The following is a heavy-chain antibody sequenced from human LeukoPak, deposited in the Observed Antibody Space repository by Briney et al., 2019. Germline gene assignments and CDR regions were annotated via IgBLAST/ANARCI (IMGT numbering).Heavy chain of an antibody. CDR2: IKEDGNVK. CDR1: GFTFSNSW. D-gene: IGHD2/OR15-2a*01. Sequence: GGSLRLSCAASGFTFSNSWMTWVPEAPGKGLEWVADIKEDGNVKNYVEYVKGRFTISRDNAKNSLHLQVSSLRVEDTAVYYCARDRAYSTYDYWGQGTLVRVSS. J-gene: IGHJ4*02. V-gene: IGHV3-7*01. CDR3: ARDRAYSTYDY.